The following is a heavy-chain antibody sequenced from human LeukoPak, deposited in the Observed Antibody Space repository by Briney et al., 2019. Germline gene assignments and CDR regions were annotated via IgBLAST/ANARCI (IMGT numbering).Heavy chain of an antibody. J-gene: IGHJ6*03. V-gene: IGHV1-8*01. CDR2: VNPNSGNT. Sequence: ASVKVSCKASGYTFTSYDIHWVRQASGQGLEWMGWVNPNSGNTGYAQKFQGRVTITRNTSISTAYMELSSLRSEDTAVYYCARGAVTAYYYYYYMDVWGKGTTVTVSS. D-gene: IGHD4-17*01. CDR1: GYTFTSYD. CDR3: ARGAVTAYYYYYYMDV.